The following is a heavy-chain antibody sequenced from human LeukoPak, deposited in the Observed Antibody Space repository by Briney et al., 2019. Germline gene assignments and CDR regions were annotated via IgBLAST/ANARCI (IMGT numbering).Heavy chain of an antibody. CDR2: IFYSGTT. V-gene: IGHV4-59*01. Sequence: SETLSLTCTVSGGSISSYYWNWIRQPPGKGLEWIGNIFYSGTTDYNPSLKSRVTISVDTSRNQFSLKLSSVTAADTAVYYCARGSIVATRFDYWGQGTLVTVSS. CDR1: GGSISSYY. J-gene: IGHJ4*02. CDR3: ARGSIVATRFDY. D-gene: IGHD5-12*01.